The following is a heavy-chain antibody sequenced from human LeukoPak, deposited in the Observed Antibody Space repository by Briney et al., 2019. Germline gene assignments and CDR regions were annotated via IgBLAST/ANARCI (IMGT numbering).Heavy chain of an antibody. CDR2: IIPIFGTA. CDR3: ARAYSGYDFFDY. D-gene: IGHD5-12*01. J-gene: IGHJ4*02. Sequence: ASVKVSCKASGGTFSRYAISWVRQAPGQGLEWMGGIIPIFGTANYAQKFQGRVTITADESTSTAYMEVSSLSSEDTAVYYCARAYSGYDFFDYWGQGILVTVSS. V-gene: IGHV1-69*01. CDR1: GGTFSRYA.